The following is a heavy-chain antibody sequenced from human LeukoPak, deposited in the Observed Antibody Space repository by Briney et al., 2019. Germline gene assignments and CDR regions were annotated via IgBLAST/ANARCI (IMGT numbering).Heavy chain of an antibody. Sequence: GGSLRLSCAASGFTDSSNYMSWVRQAPGKGLEWVSVIYSGGSTYYADSVKGRFTISRDNSKNTLYLQMNSLRAEDTAVYYCARVYWIAAAGYYYYYMDVWGKGTTVTVSS. D-gene: IGHD6-13*01. CDR1: GFTDSSNY. CDR2: IYSGGST. V-gene: IGHV3-66*02. CDR3: ARVYWIAAAGYYYYYMDV. J-gene: IGHJ6*03.